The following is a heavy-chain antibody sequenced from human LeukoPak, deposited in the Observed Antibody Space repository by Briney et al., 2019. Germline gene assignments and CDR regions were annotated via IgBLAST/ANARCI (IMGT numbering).Heavy chain of an antibody. CDR1: GYSFTSYW. Sequence: GESLKISCKGSGYSFTSYWIGWVRQMPGKGLEWMGIIYPGDSDTRYSPSFQGQVTISADKSISTAYLQWSSLKASDTAMYYCARQDTIFGVVTPSYGMDVWGQGTTDTVSS. D-gene: IGHD3-3*01. CDR2: IYPGDSDT. CDR3: ARQDTIFGVVTPSYGMDV. V-gene: IGHV5-51*01. J-gene: IGHJ6*02.